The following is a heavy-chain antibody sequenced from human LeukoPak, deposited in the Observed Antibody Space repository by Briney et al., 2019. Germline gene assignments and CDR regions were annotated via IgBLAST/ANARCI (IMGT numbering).Heavy chain of an antibody. CDR2: IWYDGSNK. Sequence: GGSLRLSCAASGFTFSSYGMHWVRQAPGKGLEWVAVIWYDGSNKYYADYVKCRFTISRDNSKNTLYLQMNSLRAEDTAVYYCAKDSGTHYYYYMDVWGKGTTVTVSS. V-gene: IGHV3-33*06. D-gene: IGHD1-1*01. CDR1: GFTFSSYG. CDR3: AKDSGTHYYYYMDV. J-gene: IGHJ6*03.